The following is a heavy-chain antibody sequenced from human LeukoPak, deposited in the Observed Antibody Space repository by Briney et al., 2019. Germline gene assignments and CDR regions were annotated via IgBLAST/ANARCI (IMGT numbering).Heavy chain of an antibody. CDR1: GYTFTSYY. CDR3: ARDHDFWSGDHDAFDI. V-gene: IGHV1-46*01. Sequence: AAVTVSFRASGYTFTSYYMHWVRQAPGQGLEWMGIINTSGGSTSYAQKFQGRVTMTRDTSTSTVYMELSSLRSEDTAVYYCARDHDFWSGDHDAFDIWGQGTMVTVSS. CDR2: INTSGGST. D-gene: IGHD3-3*01. J-gene: IGHJ3*02.